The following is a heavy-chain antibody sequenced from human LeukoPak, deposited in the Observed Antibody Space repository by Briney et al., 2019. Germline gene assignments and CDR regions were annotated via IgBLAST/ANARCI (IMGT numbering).Heavy chain of an antibody. CDR3: AKEWSTVTPDY. CDR2: ISYDGSNK. J-gene: IGHJ4*02. CDR1: GFTFSSYA. Sequence: GGSLRLSCAASGFTFSSYAMHWVRQAPGKGLEWVAVISYDGSNKYYADSVKGRFTISRDNSKNTLYLQMNSLRAEDTAVYYCAKEWSTVTPDYWGQGTLVTVSS. D-gene: IGHD4-17*01. V-gene: IGHV3-30-3*01.